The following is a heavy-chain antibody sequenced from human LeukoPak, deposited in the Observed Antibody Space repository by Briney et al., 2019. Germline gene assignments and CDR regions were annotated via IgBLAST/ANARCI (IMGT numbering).Heavy chain of an antibody. J-gene: IGHJ4*02. CDR1: GFTFSSYW. V-gene: IGHV3-74*01. CDR2: INSEGSTT. CDR3: AVRSGEFDY. D-gene: IGHD3-10*01. Sequence: PGGSLRLSCAASGFTFSSYWMHWVRQAPGKGLVWVSHINSEGSTTTYADSVKGRFTISGDNAENTLYLQMNSLRAEDTAVYYCAVRSGEFDYWDQGTLVTVSS.